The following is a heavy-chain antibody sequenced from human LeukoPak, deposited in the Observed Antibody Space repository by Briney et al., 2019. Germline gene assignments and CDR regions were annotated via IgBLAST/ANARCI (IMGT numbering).Heavy chain of an antibody. V-gene: IGHV5-51*01. CDR2: IYPGDSDT. CDR3: ARAKYSYGSYVDY. Sequence: GESLKISCQGSGYSFSSYWIGWVRQMPGKGLEWMGIIYPGDSDTRYSPSFQGQVTISADKSISTAYLQWSSLKASDTAMYYCARAKYSYGSYVDYWGQGTLVTVSS. J-gene: IGHJ4*02. CDR1: GYSFSSYW. D-gene: IGHD3-16*01.